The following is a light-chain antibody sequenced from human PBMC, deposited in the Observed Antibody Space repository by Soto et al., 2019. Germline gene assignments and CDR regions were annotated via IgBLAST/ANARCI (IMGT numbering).Light chain of an antibody. Sequence: EIVMTQSPATLSVSPGERATLSCRASQSVSSNLVWYQQKPGQAPRLLIYGASTRATGIPARFSGSGSGTDFTLTISSLQSEGFAVYYCKQYNNWPPWTFGQGTKVAIK. V-gene: IGKV3-15*01. CDR2: GAS. CDR1: QSVSSN. J-gene: IGKJ1*01. CDR3: KQYNNWPPWT.